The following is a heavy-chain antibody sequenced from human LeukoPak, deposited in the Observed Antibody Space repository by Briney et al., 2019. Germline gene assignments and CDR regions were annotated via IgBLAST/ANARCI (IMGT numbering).Heavy chain of an antibody. CDR3: ARDGQDVYYMDV. Sequence: GASVKVSCKASGYAFTSYDINWVRQATGQGLEWMGWMNPNSGNTGYAQKFQGRVTITRNTSISTAYMELSSLRSEDTAVYYCARDGQDVYYMDVWGKGTTVTISS. CDR2: MNPNSGNT. J-gene: IGHJ6*03. D-gene: IGHD2-15*01. CDR1: GYAFTSYD. V-gene: IGHV1-8*03.